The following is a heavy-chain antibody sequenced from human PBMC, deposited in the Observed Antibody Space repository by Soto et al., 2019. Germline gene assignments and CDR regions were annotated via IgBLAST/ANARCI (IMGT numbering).Heavy chain of an antibody. D-gene: IGHD6-13*01. V-gene: IGHV3-30-3*01. CDR2: ISYSGSNK. Sequence: QVQLVESGGGVVQPGRSLRLSCAASGFTFSNYTIHWVRQAPGKGLEWVAVISYSGSNKYYADSVKGRFTISRDNSKNTLYLQMNSLRAEDSAVYYCARDRQELVLYYYYGMDVWGHGTTVTVSS. CDR3: ARDRQELVLYYYYGMDV. J-gene: IGHJ6*02. CDR1: GFTFSNYT.